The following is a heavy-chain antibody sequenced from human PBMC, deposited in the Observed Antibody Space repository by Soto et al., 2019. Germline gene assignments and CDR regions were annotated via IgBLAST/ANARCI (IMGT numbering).Heavy chain of an antibody. CDR1: GGSISSYY. CDR2: IYYSGST. CDR3: ARSVVAATPGRYYYYMDV. V-gene: IGHV4-59*01. D-gene: IGHD2-15*01. J-gene: IGHJ6*03. Sequence: QVQLQESGPGLVKPSETLSLTCTVSGGSISSYYWSWIRQPPGKGLEWIGYIYYSGSTNYIPSLTCRVTISVDTSKNQFSLKLSSVTAADTAVYYCARSVVAATPGRYYYYMDVWGKGTTVTVSS.